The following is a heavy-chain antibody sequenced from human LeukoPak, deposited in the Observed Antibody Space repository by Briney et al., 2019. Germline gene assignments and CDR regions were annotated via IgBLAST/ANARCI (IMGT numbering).Heavy chain of an antibody. CDR2: IIPIFGTA. V-gene: IGHV1-69*13. CDR1: GGTFSSYA. D-gene: IGHD2-2*01. CDR3: SLGYCSSTSCYGIHYYYYYGMDV. J-gene: IGHJ6*02. Sequence: SVKVSCKASGGTFSSYAISWVRQAPGQGLEWMGGIIPIFGTANYAQKFQGRVTITADESTSTAYMELSSLRSEDTAVYYCSLGYCSSTSCYGIHYYYYYGMDVWGQGTTVTVSS.